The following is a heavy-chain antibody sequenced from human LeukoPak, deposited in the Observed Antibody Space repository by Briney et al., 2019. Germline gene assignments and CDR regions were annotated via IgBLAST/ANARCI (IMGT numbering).Heavy chain of an antibody. V-gene: IGHV3-21*04. J-gene: IGHJ4*02. CDR2: ISGSSSYI. CDR1: GFTFSSYS. D-gene: IGHD3-10*01. Sequence: PGGSLRLSCAASGFTFSSYSMNWVRQAPGKGLEWVSSISGSSSYINYADSVKGRFTISRDNSKNTLYLQMNSLRAEDTAVYYCAKDHKGMRFKEFDYWGQGTLVTVSS. CDR3: AKDHKGMRFKEFDY.